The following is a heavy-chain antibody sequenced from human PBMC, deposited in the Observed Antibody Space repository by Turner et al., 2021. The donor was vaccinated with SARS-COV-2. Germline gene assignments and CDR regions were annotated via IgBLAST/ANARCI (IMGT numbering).Heavy chain of an antibody. CDR3: AIAPNYYYGMDV. CDR1: GGSISSSSYY. Sequence: QLQLQESGPGLVKPSETLSPPCTVSGGSISSSSYYWGWIRQPPGKGLEWIGSIYYSGSTYYTPSLKSRVTISVDTSKNQVSVKLSSVTATDTAVYYCAIAPNYYYGMDVWGQGTTVTVSS. CDR2: IYYSGST. J-gene: IGHJ6*02. V-gene: IGHV4-39*01.